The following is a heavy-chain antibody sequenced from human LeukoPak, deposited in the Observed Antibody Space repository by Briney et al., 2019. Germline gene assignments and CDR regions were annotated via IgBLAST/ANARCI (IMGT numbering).Heavy chain of an antibody. D-gene: IGHD5/OR15-5a*01. CDR3: ARHLAGDSLYRHFDY. Sequence: GGSLRLSCEASGFAFSFFAMSWVRQAPGKGLEWVANIKEDGSETKYVDSVKGRFTIARDNAKNSLFLQMNSLRGEDTTIYYCARHLAGDSLYRHFDYWGQGTLVTVSS. J-gene: IGHJ4*02. V-gene: IGHV3-7*04. CDR2: IKEDGSET. CDR1: GFAFSFFA.